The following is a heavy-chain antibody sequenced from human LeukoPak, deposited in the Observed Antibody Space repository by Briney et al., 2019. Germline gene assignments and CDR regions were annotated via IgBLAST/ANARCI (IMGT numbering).Heavy chain of an antibody. Sequence: PSETLSLTCTVSGGSISSSSYYWGWIRPPPGKGLEWIGSIYYSGSTYYNPSLKSRVTISVDTSKNQFSLKLSSVTAADTAVYYCARTDIVATNTGFDYWGQGTLVTVSS. D-gene: IGHD5-12*01. V-gene: IGHV4-39*07. CDR3: ARTDIVATNTGFDY. J-gene: IGHJ4*02. CDR2: IYYSGST. CDR1: GGSISSSSYY.